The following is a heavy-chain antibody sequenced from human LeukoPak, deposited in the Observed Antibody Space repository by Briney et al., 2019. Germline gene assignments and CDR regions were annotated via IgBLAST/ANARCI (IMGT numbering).Heavy chain of an antibody. CDR3: ARFHSGPSGWYVLWYFDL. V-gene: IGHV4-4*09. Sequence: SETLSLTCTVSGGPVSSYYWSWIRQRPGKGLEWIGYIYNSESTKYNSSLESRVTMSVDTSKNQLYLKLSSVTAADTAVYYCARFHSGPSGWYVLWYFDLWGRGTLVTVSS. J-gene: IGHJ2*01. CDR1: GGPVSSYY. D-gene: IGHD6-19*01. CDR2: IYNSEST.